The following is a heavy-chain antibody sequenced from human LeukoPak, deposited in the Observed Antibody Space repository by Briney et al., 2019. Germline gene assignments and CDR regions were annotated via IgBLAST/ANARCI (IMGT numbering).Heavy chain of an antibody. D-gene: IGHD3-22*01. J-gene: IGHJ4*02. CDR3: ARVLLNYDLLADFDY. CDR1: GFTFSSYG. CDR2: IWYDGSNK. Sequence: GGSLRLSCAASGFTFSSYGMHWVRQAPGKGLEWVAVIWYDGSNKYYADSVKGRFTISRDNSKNTLYLQMNSLRAEDTAVYYCARVLLNYDLLADFDYWGQGTLVTVSS. V-gene: IGHV3-33*01.